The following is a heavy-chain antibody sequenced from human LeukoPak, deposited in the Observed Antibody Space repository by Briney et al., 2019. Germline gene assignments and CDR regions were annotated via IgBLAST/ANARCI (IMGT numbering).Heavy chain of an antibody. CDR2: IIPILGIA. CDR3: ARGAAAAGRNWFDP. V-gene: IGHV1-69*04. CDR1: GGTFSSYA. Sequence: GASVTVSCKASGGTFSSYAISWVRQAPGQGLEWMGRIIPILGIANYAQKFQGRVTITADKSTSTAYMELSSLRSEDTAVYYCARGAAAAGRNWFDPWGQGTPVTVSS. D-gene: IGHD6-13*01. J-gene: IGHJ5*02.